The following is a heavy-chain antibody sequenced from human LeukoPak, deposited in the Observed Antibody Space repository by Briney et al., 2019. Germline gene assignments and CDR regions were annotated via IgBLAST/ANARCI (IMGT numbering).Heavy chain of an antibody. J-gene: IGHJ4*02. V-gene: IGHV1-58*02. CDR1: GFTFISSA. CDR3: AGGAVAAIHY. D-gene: IGHD6-19*01. CDR2: IVVGSGDT. Sequence: TSVKVSCKASGFTFISSAMQWVRQARGQRLEWIGWIVVGSGDTDYAQKFQERVTITRDMSTSTAYMELSSLRSDDTAVYYCAGGAVAAIHYWGQGTLVTVSS.